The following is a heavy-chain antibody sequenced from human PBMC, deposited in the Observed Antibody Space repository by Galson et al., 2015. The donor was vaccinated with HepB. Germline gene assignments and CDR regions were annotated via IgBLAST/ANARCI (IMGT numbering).Heavy chain of an antibody. Sequence: SVKVSCKASGYTFTSYYMHWVRQAPGQGLEWMGIINPSGGSTSYAQKFQGRVTMTRATSTSTVYMELSSLRSEDTAVYYCAREEDSSGTTRNNWFDPWGQGTLVTVSS. J-gene: IGHJ5*02. CDR1: GYTFTSYY. D-gene: IGHD6-19*01. CDR2: INPSGGST. CDR3: AREEDSSGTTRNNWFDP. V-gene: IGHV1-46*01.